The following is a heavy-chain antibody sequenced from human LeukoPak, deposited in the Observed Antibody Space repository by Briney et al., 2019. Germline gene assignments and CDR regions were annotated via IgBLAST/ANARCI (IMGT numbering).Heavy chain of an antibody. J-gene: IGHJ4*02. CDR1: GGSLCGYY. D-gene: IGHD2-15*01. V-gene: IGHV4-34*01. CDR2: INYSGNT. Sequence: SETLSLTCAVYGGSLCGYYWTWIRQSPGKGLEWIGEINYSGNTDYNRSLKSRVTISADTSKNQFSLSLTSVAAADTAVYYCARRGTAYCRGGNCYSDKYFDYWGQGTQVTVSS. CDR3: ARRGTAYCRGGNCYSDKYFDY.